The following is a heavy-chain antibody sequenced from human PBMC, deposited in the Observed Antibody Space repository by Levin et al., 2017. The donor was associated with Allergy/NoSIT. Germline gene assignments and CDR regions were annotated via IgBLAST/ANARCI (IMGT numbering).Heavy chain of an antibody. Sequence: GGSLRLSCAGSGFTFSTYWMHWVRQDPGKGLVWVSRIHGDGTSTSYADSVKGRFTISRDNAKNTLYLQMNSLRVEDTAVYYCARGFDTNAFDIWGQGTMVTVSS. CDR1: GFTFSTYW. V-gene: IGHV3-74*01. CDR3: ARGFDTNAFDI. J-gene: IGHJ3*02. D-gene: IGHD3-10*01. CDR2: IHGDGTST.